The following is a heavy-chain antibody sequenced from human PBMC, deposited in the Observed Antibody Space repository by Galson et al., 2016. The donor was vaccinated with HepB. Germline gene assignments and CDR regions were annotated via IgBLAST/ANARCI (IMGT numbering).Heavy chain of an antibody. CDR1: GISFSSYW. V-gene: IGHV3-7*01. CDR3: ARDVNYGIFDR. D-gene: IGHD3-10*01. CDR2: IKEDGSVK. Sequence: SLRLSCAASGISFSSYWMTWVRQAPGKGLEWVANIKEDGSVKYYVDSVKGRFIISRDNAKNALYLQLNSLRAEDTAVYYCARDVNYGIFDRWGQGTLVTVSS. J-gene: IGHJ4*02.